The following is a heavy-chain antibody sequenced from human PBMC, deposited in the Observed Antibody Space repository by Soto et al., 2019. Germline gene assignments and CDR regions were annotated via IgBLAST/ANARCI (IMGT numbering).Heavy chain of an antibody. CDR1: GYTFTSYA. CDR2: INAGNGNT. Sequence: ASVKVSCKASGYTFTSYAIHWVRQAPGQRLEWMGWINAGNGNTKYSQKFQGRVTITRDTSASTAYMDLSSLRSEDTAVYYCARGLMVYAIGYWGQGTLDTVSS. J-gene: IGHJ4*02. CDR3: ARGLMVYAIGY. V-gene: IGHV1-3*01. D-gene: IGHD2-8*01.